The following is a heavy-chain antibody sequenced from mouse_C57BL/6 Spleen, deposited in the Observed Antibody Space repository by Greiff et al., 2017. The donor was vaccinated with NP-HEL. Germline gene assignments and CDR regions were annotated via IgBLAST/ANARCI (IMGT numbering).Heavy chain of an antibody. CDR2: INPNNGGT. V-gene: IGHV1-26*01. Sequence: EVQLQQSGPELVKPGASVKISCKASGYTFTDYYMNWVKQSHGKSLEWIGDINPNNGGTSYNQKFKGKATLTVDKSSSTAYMELRSLTSEDSAVYYCARKGYYGSSSWYFDVWGTGTTVTVSS. D-gene: IGHD1-1*01. J-gene: IGHJ1*03. CDR3: ARKGYYGSSSWYFDV. CDR1: GYTFTDYY.